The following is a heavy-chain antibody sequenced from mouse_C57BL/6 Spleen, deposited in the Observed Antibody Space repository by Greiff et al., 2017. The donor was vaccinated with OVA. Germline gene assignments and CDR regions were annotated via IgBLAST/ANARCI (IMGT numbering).Heavy chain of an antibody. V-gene: IGHV1-55*01. D-gene: IGHD1-1*01. Sequence: QVQLKQPGAELVKPGASVKMSCKASGYTFTSYWITWVKQRPGQGLEWIGDIYPGSGSTNYNEKFKSKATLTVDTSSSTAYMQLSSLTSEDSAVYYCALYYGRSNYWYFDVWGTGTTVTVSS. J-gene: IGHJ1*03. CDR2: IYPGSGST. CDR1: GYTFTSYW. CDR3: ALYYGRSNYWYFDV.